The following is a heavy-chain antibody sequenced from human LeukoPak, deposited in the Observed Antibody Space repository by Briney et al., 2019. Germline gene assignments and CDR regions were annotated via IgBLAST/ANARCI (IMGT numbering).Heavy chain of an antibody. V-gene: IGHV3-30*04. CDR2: ISYDGKIK. Sequence: GGSLRLSCAASGFTFRTSPMHWVRQAPGKGLEWVAVISYDGKIKVYADSVKGRFTISRDIAKNMLYLEMNSLRTEDTAVYYCAKEKKYYYDGSGYPGYDYWGQGTLVTVSS. D-gene: IGHD3-22*01. J-gene: IGHJ4*02. CDR1: GFTFRTSP. CDR3: AKEKKYYYDGSGYPGYDY.